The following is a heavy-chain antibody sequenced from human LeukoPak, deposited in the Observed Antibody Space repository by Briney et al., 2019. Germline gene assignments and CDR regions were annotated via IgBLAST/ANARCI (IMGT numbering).Heavy chain of an antibody. V-gene: IGHV3-66*01. Sequence: GGSLRLSCAASGFSVSSTYMSWFRQAPGKGLEWVSIMYSGGSKYYGNSVNGRFTISGDDSKNTVFLQLDSLRAEDAAVYYCARVATIRGQGTLATVSS. J-gene: IGHJ4*02. CDR1: GFSVSSTY. CDR2: MYSGGSK. D-gene: IGHD3-3*01. CDR3: ARVATI.